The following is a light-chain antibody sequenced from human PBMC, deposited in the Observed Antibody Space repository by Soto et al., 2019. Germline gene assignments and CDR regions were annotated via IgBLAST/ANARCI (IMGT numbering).Light chain of an antibody. CDR3: QTWGTGIV. CDR1: SGHSSNA. Sequence: QLVLTQSPSASASLGASVKLTCTLDSGHSSNAIAWHQQLPEQGPRYLMKLNSDGSHRKGDGIPDRFSGSSSGAERYLTISSLQSEDEADYYCQTWGTGIVFGGGTKLTVL. J-gene: IGLJ3*02. V-gene: IGLV4-69*01. CDR2: LNSDGSH.